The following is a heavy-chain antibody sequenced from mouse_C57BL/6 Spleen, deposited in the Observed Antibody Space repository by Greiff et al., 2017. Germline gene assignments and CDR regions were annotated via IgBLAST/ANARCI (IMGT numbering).Heavy chain of an antibody. CDR3: ARSPTLDYGSSYDWFAY. Sequence: QVQLKQSGAELVKPGASVKLSCKASGYTFTSYWMHWVKQRPGQGLEWIGMIHPNSGSTNYNEKFKSKATLTVDNSSSTAYMQLSSLTSEDSAVYYCARSPTLDYGSSYDWFAYWGQGTLVTVSA. CDR1: GYTFTSYW. D-gene: IGHD1-1*01. V-gene: IGHV1-64*01. J-gene: IGHJ3*01. CDR2: IHPNSGST.